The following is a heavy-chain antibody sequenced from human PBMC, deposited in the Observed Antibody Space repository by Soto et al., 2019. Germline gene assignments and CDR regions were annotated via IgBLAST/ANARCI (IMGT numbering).Heavy chain of an antibody. Sequence: SETLSLTCAVSGYSISSGYYWGWIRQPPGKGLEWIGSIYHSGSTYYNPSLKSRVTISVDTSKNQFSLKLSSVTAADTAVYYCARELRRSIPYYYSGMDVWGQGTTVTVSS. D-gene: IGHD2-2*02. V-gene: IGHV4-38-2*02. CDR1: GYSISSGYY. J-gene: IGHJ6*02. CDR2: IYHSGST. CDR3: ARELRRSIPYYYSGMDV.